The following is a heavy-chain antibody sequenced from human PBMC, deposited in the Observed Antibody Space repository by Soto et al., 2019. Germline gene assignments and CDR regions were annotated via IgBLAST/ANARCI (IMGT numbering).Heavy chain of an antibody. CDR1: GFTFSNYA. V-gene: IGHV3-23*01. Sequence: EVQRLESGGGLVQPGGSLRLSCAASGFTFSNYAVTWVRQAPGKGLEWVSTISGSGGSTYYADSVKGRFTISRDNSKNTLYLHMNRLRAEDMAVYYRSKDQGRIWYDIDYWGQGTLVTVSS. D-gene: IGHD3-9*01. J-gene: IGHJ4*02. CDR3: SKDQGRIWYDIDY. CDR2: ISGSGGST.